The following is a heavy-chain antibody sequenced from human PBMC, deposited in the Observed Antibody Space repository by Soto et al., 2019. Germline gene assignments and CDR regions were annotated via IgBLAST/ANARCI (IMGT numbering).Heavy chain of an antibody. J-gene: IGHJ3*02. Sequence: QVQLVESGGGVVQPGRSLRLSCAASGFTFSSYGMHWVRQAPGKGLEWVAVIWYDGSNKYYADSVKGRFTISRDNSKNTLYLQMNSLRAEDTAVYYCARVGAVAGTYAFDIWGQGTMVTVSS. CDR3: ARVGAVAGTYAFDI. V-gene: IGHV3-33*01. CDR1: GFTFSSYG. D-gene: IGHD6-19*01. CDR2: IWYDGSNK.